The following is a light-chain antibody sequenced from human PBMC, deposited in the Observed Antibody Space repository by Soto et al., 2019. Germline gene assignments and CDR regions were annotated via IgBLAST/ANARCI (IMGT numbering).Light chain of an antibody. Sequence: DIKMTHSASSLSASVGDRVTITFRASQSISSYLNWYQQKPGKAPKLLIYAASSLQSGVPSRFSGSGSGTDFTLTISSLQPEDFATYYCQQYENLPTFGQGTRLEIK. CDR1: QSISSY. CDR2: AAS. CDR3: QQYENLPT. J-gene: IGKJ5*01. V-gene: IGKV1-39*01.